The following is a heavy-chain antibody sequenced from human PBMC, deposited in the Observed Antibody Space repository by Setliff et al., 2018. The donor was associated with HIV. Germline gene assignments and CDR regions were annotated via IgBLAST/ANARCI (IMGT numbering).Heavy chain of an antibody. D-gene: IGHD3-10*01. CDR1: GGSISSSGNY. V-gene: IGHV4-31*03. CDR3: ARDLSPYGAGDPYYYYGMDV. CDR2: IYYTGRT. J-gene: IGHJ6*02. Sequence: PSATLSLTCTVSGGSISSSGNYWTWIRQRPGKGLEWIGYIYYTGRTYYHPSLKSRVLISVDTSNNQFSLRLSSVTAAYTAVYYCARDLSPYGAGDPYYYYGMDVGGQGTTVTVSS.